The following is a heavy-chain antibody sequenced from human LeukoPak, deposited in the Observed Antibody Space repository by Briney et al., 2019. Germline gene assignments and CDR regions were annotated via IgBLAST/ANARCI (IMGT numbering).Heavy chain of an antibody. CDR3: ARDNRDAGGSYYYGMDV. Sequence: PGGSLRLSCAASGFTFSTYDMRWVRQAPGRGLEWVAFISDDGSNKYYADSVKGRFTISRDNYKNTLYLQMNSLRAEDTAVYYCARDNRDAGGSYYYGMDVWGQGTTVTVSS. CDR2: ISDDGSNK. CDR1: GFTFSTYD. D-gene: IGHD3-16*01. J-gene: IGHJ6*02. V-gene: IGHV3-30-3*01.